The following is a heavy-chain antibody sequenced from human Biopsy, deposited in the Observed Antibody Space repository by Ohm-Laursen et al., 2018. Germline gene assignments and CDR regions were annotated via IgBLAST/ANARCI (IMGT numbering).Heavy chain of an antibody. CDR1: GYTFTSYY. D-gene: IGHD3-22*01. V-gene: IGHV1-46*01. CDR2: INPNNDNT. J-gene: IGHJ4*02. CDR3: ARGPRGLVVITTTALYFDY. Sequence: ATVKISCNASGYTFTSYYLHWVRQAPGQGLEWMGRINPNNDNTAYAQKFQGRITMTKDTSTSTVYMDLSSLTFDDSAVYYCARGPRGLVVITTTALYFDYWGQGNLVTVSS.